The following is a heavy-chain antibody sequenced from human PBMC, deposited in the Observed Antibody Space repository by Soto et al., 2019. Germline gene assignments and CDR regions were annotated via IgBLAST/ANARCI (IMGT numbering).Heavy chain of an antibody. V-gene: IGHV1-18*01. D-gene: IGHD1-1*01. J-gene: IGHJ4*02. CDR1: GYGFTTYG. Sequence: QVHLVQSGAEVKKPGASVKVSCKGSGYGFTTYGITWVRQAPGQGLEWMAWISAHNGNTNYAQKLQGRVTVTRDTSTSTAYVELRSLRSDDTAVYYCARGRYGDYWGQGALVPASS. CDR2: ISAHNGNT. CDR3: ARGRYGDY.